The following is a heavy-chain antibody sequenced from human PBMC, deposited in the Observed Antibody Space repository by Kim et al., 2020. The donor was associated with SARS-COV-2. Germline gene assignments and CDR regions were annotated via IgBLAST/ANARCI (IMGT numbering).Heavy chain of an antibody. J-gene: IGHJ6*04. CDR1: GGSISSGSYY. V-gene: IGHV4-61*02. D-gene: IGHD6-13*01. Sequence: SETLSLTCTVSGGSISSGSYYWSWIRQPAGKGLEWIGRIYTSGSTNYNPSLKSRVTISVDTSKNQFSLKLSSVTAADTAVYYCARDGPIAAAPYYYGMDVWGKGTTVTVSS. CDR3: ARDGPIAAAPYYYGMDV. CDR2: IYTSGST.